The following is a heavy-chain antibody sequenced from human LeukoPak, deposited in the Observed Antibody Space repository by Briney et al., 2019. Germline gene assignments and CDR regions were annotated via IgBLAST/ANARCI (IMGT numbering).Heavy chain of an antibody. CDR1: GGSIRTSSFY. J-gene: IGHJ5*02. Sequence: PSETLSLTCDVSGGSIRTSSFYLGWIRQPPGKGLEWIGNLYYTGITFYNPSLKSRVAISVDTSKSQLSLRLRSVTAADTAVYFCASSQYPIAAADNWFDPWGQGTLVTISS. V-gene: IGHV4-39*01. CDR3: ASSQYPIAAADNWFDP. CDR2: LYYTGIT. D-gene: IGHD6-25*01.